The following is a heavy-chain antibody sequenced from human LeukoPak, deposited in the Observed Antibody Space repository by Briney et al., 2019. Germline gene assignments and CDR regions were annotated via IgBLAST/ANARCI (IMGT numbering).Heavy chain of an antibody. D-gene: IGHD6-19*01. CDR2: MNPNSGNT. J-gene: IGHJ6*02. CDR3: ATRTMALAVAAYYYYYGMDV. Sequence: ASVTVSCKASGYTFTSYGINWVRQATGQGLEWMGWMNPNSGNTGYAQKFQGRVTMTRNTSISTAYMELSSLRSEDTAVYYCATRTMALAVAAYYYYYGMDVWGQGTTVTVSS. CDR1: GYTFTSYG. V-gene: IGHV1-8*02.